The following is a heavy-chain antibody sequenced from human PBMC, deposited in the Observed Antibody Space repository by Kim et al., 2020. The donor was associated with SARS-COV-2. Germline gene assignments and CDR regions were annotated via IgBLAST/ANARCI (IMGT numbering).Heavy chain of an antibody. CDR3: ARGGIVATDY. CDR2: IDYSGST. D-gene: IGHD5-12*01. CDR1: GGSISSSSYY. Sequence: SETLSLTCTVSGGSISSSSYYWGWIRQPPGKGLEWIGSIDYSGSTYHNPSLKSRVTISVDTSKNQFSLKLSSVTAADTAVYYCARGGIVATDYWGQGTLVTVSS. J-gene: IGHJ4*02. V-gene: IGHV4-39*07.